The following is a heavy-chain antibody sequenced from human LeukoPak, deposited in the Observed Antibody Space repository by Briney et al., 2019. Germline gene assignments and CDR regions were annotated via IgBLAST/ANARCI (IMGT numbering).Heavy chain of an antibody. CDR2: ISGSGGST. CDR3: AKGDGSGSYGLFDY. D-gene: IGHD3-10*01. J-gene: IGHJ4*02. V-gene: IGHV3-23*01. Sequence: GASLRLSCAASGFTFSSYAMSWVRQAPGKGLEWVSAISGSGGSTYYADSVKGRFTISRDNSKNTLYLQMNSLRAEDTAVYYCAKGDGSGSYGLFDYWGQGTLVTVSS. CDR1: GFTFSSYA.